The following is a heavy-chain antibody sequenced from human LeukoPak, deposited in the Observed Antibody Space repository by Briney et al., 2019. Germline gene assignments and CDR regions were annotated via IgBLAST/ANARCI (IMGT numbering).Heavy chain of an antibody. Sequence: PGGPLRLSCAASGFTFSSYSMNWARQAPGKGLEWVSSISSSSSYIYYADSVKGRFTISRDNAKNSLYLQMNSLRAEDTAVYYCARDPSTYYYDSSGYYNWFDPWGQGTLVTVSS. CDR2: ISSSSSYI. J-gene: IGHJ5*02. CDR1: GFTFSSYS. CDR3: ARDPSTYYYDSSGYYNWFDP. D-gene: IGHD3-22*01. V-gene: IGHV3-21*01.